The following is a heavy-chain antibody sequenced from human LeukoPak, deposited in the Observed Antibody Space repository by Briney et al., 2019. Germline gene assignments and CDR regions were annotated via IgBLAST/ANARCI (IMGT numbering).Heavy chain of an antibody. J-gene: IGHJ3*02. Sequence: GGSLRLSCAASGFTFSSYSMNWVRQAPGKGLEWVSSISSSSSYIYYADSVKGRFTISRDNAKNSLYLQMNSLRAEDTAVYYCAGPSKGAGAFDIWGQGTVVTVSS. D-gene: IGHD1-26*01. CDR3: AGPSKGAGAFDI. V-gene: IGHV3-21*01. CDR1: GFTFSSYS. CDR2: ISSSSSYI.